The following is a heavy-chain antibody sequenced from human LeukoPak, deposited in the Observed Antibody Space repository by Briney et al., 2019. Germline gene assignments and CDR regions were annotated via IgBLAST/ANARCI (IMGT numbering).Heavy chain of an antibody. V-gene: IGHV3-21*01. Sequence: GGSLRLSCAASGFTFSSYSMNWVRQAPGKGLEWVSSISSSSSYIYYADSVKGRFTISRDNAKNSLYLQMNSLGVDDTAVYYCARDGPHSSSSDFDCWGQGTLITVSS. CDR3: ARDGPHSSSSDFDC. CDR1: GFTFSSYS. CDR2: ISSSSSYI. D-gene: IGHD6-6*01. J-gene: IGHJ4*02.